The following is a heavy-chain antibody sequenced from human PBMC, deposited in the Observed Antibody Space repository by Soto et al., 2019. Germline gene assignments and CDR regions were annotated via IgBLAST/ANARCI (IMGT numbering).Heavy chain of an antibody. V-gene: IGHV4-31*03. CDR2: IYYSGTT. D-gene: IGHD2-2*01. Sequence: SETLSLTCTVSGASITSDGFNWSWIRLHPGQGLEWIGYIYYSGTTYYNPTLRSRLTISLDTSKNQVSLKLTSVTAADTAVYYCERDVNYCSSEGCFWLDPWGKGTLVTVPS. CDR3: ERDVNYCSSEGCFWLDP. CDR1: GASITSDGFN. J-gene: IGHJ5*02.